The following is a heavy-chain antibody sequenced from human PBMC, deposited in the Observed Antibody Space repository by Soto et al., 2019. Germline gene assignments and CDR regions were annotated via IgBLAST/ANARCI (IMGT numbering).Heavy chain of an antibody. CDR3: ARDLDSGSYLYWFDP. D-gene: IGHD1-26*01. J-gene: IGHJ5*02. V-gene: IGHV1-18*01. CDR1: GYTFTSYG. Sequence: ASVKFSCKASGYTFTSYGISWVRQAPGQGLEWMGWISAYNGNTNYAQKLQGRVTMTTDTSTSTAYMELRSLRSDDTAVYYCARDLDSGSYLYWFDPWGQGTLVTVSS. CDR2: ISAYNGNT.